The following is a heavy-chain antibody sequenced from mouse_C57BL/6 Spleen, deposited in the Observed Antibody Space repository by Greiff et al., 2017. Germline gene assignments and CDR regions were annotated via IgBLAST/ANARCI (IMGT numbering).Heavy chain of an antibody. CDR3: AIGFIYHSFDY. J-gene: IGHJ2*01. CDR1: GYTFTSYW. Sequence: QVQLKQPGAELVKPGASVKVSCKASGYTFTSYWMHWVKQRPGQGLEWIGRIHPSDSDTNYNQKFKGKATLTVDKSSSTAYMQLSSLTSEDSAVYYCAIGFIYHSFDYWGQGTTLTVSS. D-gene: IGHD1-2*01. V-gene: IGHV1-74*01. CDR2: IHPSDSDT.